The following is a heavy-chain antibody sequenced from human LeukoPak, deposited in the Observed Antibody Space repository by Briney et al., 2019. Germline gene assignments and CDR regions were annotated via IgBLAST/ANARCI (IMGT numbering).Heavy chain of an antibody. D-gene: IGHD2-15*01. V-gene: IGHV3-21*04. CDR1: GFTFSSYS. J-gene: IGHJ5*02. CDR3: AKLGSLVVVAVSNWFDP. CDR2: ISSSSSYI. Sequence: PGGSLRLSCAASGFTFSSYSMNWVRQAPGKGLEWVSSISSSSSYIYYADSVKGRFTISRDNSKNTLYLQMNSLRAEDTAVYYCAKLGSLVVVAVSNWFDPWGQGTLVTVSS.